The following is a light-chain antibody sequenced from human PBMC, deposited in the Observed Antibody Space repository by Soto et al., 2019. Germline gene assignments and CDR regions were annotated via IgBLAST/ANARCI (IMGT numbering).Light chain of an antibody. Sequence: DIVMTQSPATLSVSPGERATLSCRASQSVTSNLAWYQQKPGQAPRLLIYDASTRATGIPARFSGSGSGTEFTLTISSLQSEDFAVYYCQQYNNWPPEYTFGQGTKLEIK. V-gene: IGKV3-15*01. J-gene: IGKJ2*01. CDR1: QSVTSN. CDR2: DAS. CDR3: QQYNNWPPEYT.